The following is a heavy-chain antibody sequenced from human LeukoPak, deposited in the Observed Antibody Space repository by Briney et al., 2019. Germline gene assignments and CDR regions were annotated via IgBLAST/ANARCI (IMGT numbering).Heavy chain of an antibody. CDR2: INHSGST. D-gene: IGHD3-10*01. V-gene: IGHV4-34*01. CDR1: GGSFSGYY. CDR3: ARGSLLWFGSRRFDP. J-gene: IGHJ5*02. Sequence: KPSETLSLTCAVYGGSFSGYYWSWIRQPPGKGLEWIGEINHSGSTNYNPSLKSRVTISVDTSKNQFSLKLSSVTAADTAVYYCARGSLLWFGSRRFDPRGQGTLVTVSS.